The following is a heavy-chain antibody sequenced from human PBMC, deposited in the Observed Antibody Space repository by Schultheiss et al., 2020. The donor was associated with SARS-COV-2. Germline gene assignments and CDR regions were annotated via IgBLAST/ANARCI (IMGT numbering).Heavy chain of an antibody. Sequence: SQTLSLTCTVSGGSISSYYWSWIRQPPGKGLEWIGYIYYSGSTNYNPSLKSRVTISVDTSKNQFSLKLSSVTAADTAVYYCASGDYSPQFDSWGQGTLVTVSS. J-gene: IGHJ5*01. D-gene: IGHD4-11*01. V-gene: IGHV4-59*01. CDR3: ASGDYSPQFDS. CDR2: IYYSGST. CDR1: GGSISSYY.